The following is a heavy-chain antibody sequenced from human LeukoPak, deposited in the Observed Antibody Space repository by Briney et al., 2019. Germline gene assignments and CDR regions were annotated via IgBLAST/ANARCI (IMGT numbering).Heavy chain of an antibody. CDR2: IKSKNDGGTT. Sequence: GGSLRLSCAASGFTFSDAWMSWVRQAPGKGLEWVGRIKSKNDGGTTDYAAPVKGRFTISRDDSKNTLYLQMNSLKTEDTAVYYCTAIFNPYGPRRHFDYWGQGTLVTVSS. CDR1: GFTFSDAW. V-gene: IGHV3-15*01. D-gene: IGHD3-3*02. CDR3: TAIFNPYGPRRHFDY. J-gene: IGHJ4*02.